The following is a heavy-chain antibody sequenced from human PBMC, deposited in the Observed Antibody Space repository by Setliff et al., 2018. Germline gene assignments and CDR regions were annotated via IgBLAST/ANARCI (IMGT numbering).Heavy chain of an antibody. V-gene: IGHV1-69*05. Sequence: SVKVSCKASGGTFSSYGISWVRQAPGQGLEWMGGTIPIFGSTNYAQKFQGRVTMTRDTSTTTVYMELSSLRSDDTAVYYCARAPLESGYYYGQGHYFDYWGQGTLVTVSS. CDR1: GGTFSSYG. J-gene: IGHJ4*02. CDR3: ARAPLESGYYYGQGHYFDY. CDR2: TIPIFGST. D-gene: IGHD5-18*01.